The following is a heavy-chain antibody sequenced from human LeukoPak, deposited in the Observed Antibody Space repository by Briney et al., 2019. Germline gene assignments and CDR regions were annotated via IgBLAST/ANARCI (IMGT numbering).Heavy chain of an antibody. Sequence: ASVKVSCKASGYTFTSYDIDWVRQATGQGLEWMGWMNPNSGNTGYAQKFQGRVSMTWNTSISTAYMELSSLKSEDTAVYYCAKIGAAARRTPNPRWFDPWGQGTLVTVSS. D-gene: IGHD6-6*01. CDR1: GYTFTSYD. CDR2: MNPNSGNT. V-gene: IGHV1-8*01. J-gene: IGHJ5*02. CDR3: AKIGAAARRTPNPRWFDP.